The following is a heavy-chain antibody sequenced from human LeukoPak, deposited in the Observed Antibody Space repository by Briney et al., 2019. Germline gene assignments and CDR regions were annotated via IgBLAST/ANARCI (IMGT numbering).Heavy chain of an antibody. CDR1: GFTFSSYG. Sequence: VGSLRLSCAASGFTFSSYGMHWVRQAPGKGLEWVAVIWYDGSNKYYADSVKGRFTISRDNSKNTLYLQMNSLRAEDTAVYYCARDLYSGGPSTSDAFDIWGQGTMVTVSS. CDR3: ARDLYSGGPSTSDAFDI. D-gene: IGHD2-15*01. V-gene: IGHV3-33*01. J-gene: IGHJ3*02. CDR2: IWYDGSNK.